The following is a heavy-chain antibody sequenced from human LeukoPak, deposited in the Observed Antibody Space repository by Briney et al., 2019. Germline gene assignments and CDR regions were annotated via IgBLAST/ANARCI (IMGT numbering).Heavy chain of an antibody. J-gene: IGHJ4*02. CDR3: ARWAGAILTDY. CDR2: ISSSGSSI. CDR1: GFTFSSYA. V-gene: IGHV3-11*04. D-gene: IGHD1-26*01. Sequence: GGSLRLSCAASGFTFSSYAMSWIRQASGKGLEWVSYISSSGSSISYADSVKGRFTISRDNAKNSLYLQMNSLRAEDTAVYYCARWAGAILTDYWGQGTLVTVSS.